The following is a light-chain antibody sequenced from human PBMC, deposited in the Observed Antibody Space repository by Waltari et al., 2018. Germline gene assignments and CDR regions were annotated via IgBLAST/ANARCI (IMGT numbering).Light chain of an antibody. CDR3: QQRGHWPPDAT. J-gene: IGKJ3*01. CDR1: QSVNSY. Sequence: EIVLTQSPATLSLSPGERAPPSCRASQSVNSYLAWYQQKPGQAPRLLIYDGSRRASGIPARFSGSGSGTDFTLTIGSLEPEDSAVYYCQQRGHWPPDATFGPGTKIEIK. V-gene: IGKV3-11*01. CDR2: DGS.